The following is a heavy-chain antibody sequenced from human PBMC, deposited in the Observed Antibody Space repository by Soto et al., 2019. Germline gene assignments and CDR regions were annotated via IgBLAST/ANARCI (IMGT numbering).Heavy chain of an antibody. J-gene: IGHJ6*02. CDR3: ARLVRGVIPYYYGMDV. V-gene: IGHV4-34*01. Sequence: SETLSLTSAVYGGSFSCYYWSWIRQPPGKGLEWIGEINHSGSTNYNPSLKSRVTISVDTSKNQFSLKLSSVTAADTAVYYCARLVRGVIPYYYGMDVWGQGTTVTVSS. CDR2: INHSGST. CDR1: GGSFSCYY. D-gene: IGHD3-10*01.